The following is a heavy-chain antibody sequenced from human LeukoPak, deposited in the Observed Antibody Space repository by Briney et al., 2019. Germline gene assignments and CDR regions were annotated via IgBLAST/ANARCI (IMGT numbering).Heavy chain of an antibody. CDR3: ARGSRITMIS. V-gene: IGHV4-61*01. J-gene: IGHJ5*02. D-gene: IGHD3-22*01. Sequence: PSETLSLTCTVSGGSVSSGSYYWSWIRQPPGKGLEWIGYIYYSGSTNYNPSLKSRVTISVDTSKNQFSLKLSSVTAADTAVYYCARGSRITMISWGQGTLVTVSS. CDR1: GGSVSSGSYY. CDR2: IYYSGST.